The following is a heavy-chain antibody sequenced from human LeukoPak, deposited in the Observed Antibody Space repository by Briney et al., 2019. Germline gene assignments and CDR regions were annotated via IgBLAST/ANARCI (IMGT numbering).Heavy chain of an antibody. J-gene: IGHJ4*02. D-gene: IGHD3-10*01. V-gene: IGHV4-59*08. CDR2: IYYSGST. CDR3: ARLTALYFGDERVYYFDH. CDR1: GGSISSYY. Sequence: SETLSLTCTVSGGSISSYYWSWIRQPPGKGLEWIGYIYYSGSTNYIPSLKSRVTISVDMSKNQFSLKLSSVTAADTAVYYCARLTALYFGDERVYYFDHWGQGTLVTVSS.